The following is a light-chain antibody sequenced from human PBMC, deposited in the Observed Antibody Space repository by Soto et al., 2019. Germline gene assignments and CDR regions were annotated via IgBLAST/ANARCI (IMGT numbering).Light chain of an antibody. CDR3: MQALQTM. J-gene: IGKJ1*01. V-gene: IGKV2-28*01. Sequence: IVMTQSPLSLPVTPGEPASISCRSSQSLLHSNGYNYLDWYLQKPGQSPQLLIYLGSNRASGVPDRFSGSGSGTDFTLKISRVEAEDVGVYYCMQALQTMFGQGTKVDIK. CDR1: QSLLHSNGYNY. CDR2: LGS.